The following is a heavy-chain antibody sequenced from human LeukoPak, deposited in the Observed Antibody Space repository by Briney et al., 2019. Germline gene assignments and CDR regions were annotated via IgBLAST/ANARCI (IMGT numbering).Heavy chain of an antibody. J-gene: IGHJ4*02. CDR3: ARQDGDLDC. Sequence: ASVKVSCKASGYTLTGYYIYWVRQAPGQALEWMEWINPNSDDTSYAQKFQGRVTMTRDTSVSTAYMELSRLRSDDTAVYYCARQDGDLDCWGQGTLVTVSS. D-gene: IGHD4-17*01. CDR1: GYTLTGYY. CDR2: INPNSDDT. V-gene: IGHV1-2*02.